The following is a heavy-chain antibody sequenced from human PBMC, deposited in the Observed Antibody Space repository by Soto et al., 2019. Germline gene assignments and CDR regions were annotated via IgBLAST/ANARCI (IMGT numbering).Heavy chain of an antibody. CDR3: ARVPRGSGSVIDY. Sequence: SETLSLTCAVSAYSISSAYYWGWIRQPPGEGLQWIGSIHHSGSTYYNPSLKSRVTISVDTSKNQFSLRLSSVTAADTAVYHCARVPRGSGSVIDYWGPGTLVTVSS. V-gene: IGHV4-38-2*01. CDR1: AYSISSAYY. J-gene: IGHJ4*02. D-gene: IGHD3-10*01. CDR2: IHHSGST.